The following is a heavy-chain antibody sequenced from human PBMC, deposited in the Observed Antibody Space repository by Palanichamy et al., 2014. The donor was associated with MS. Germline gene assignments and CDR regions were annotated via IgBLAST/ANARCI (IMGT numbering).Heavy chain of an antibody. CDR1: GFTFSSYS. CDR2: ISSSSSYI. J-gene: IGHJ6*02. Sequence: EVQLVESGGGLVKPGGSLRLSCAASGFTFSSYSMNWVRQAPGKGLEWVSSISSSSSYIYYADSVKGRFTISRDNAKNSLYLQMNSLRAEDTVVYYCARPTPGYTTFAIPYYGMDVWGQGTTVTVSS. CDR3: ARPTPGYTTFAIPYYGMDV. V-gene: IGHV3-21*01. D-gene: IGHD2/OR15-2a*01.